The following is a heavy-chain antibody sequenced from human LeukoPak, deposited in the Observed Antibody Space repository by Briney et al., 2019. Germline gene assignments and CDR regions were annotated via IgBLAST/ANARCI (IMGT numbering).Heavy chain of an antibody. CDR3: ARRVSSVTYHPFDY. CDR1: GGSISSSSHY. J-gene: IGHJ4*02. D-gene: IGHD2-2*01. CDR2: IYYSGKA. V-gene: IGHV4-39*01. Sequence: PSETLSLTCTVSGGSISSSSHYWGWIRQPPGKGLEWIGSIYYSGKAYYNPSLKSRVTISVDTSKNQFSLKLSSGTAADTAVYFCARRVSSVTYHPFDYWGQGTLVTVSS.